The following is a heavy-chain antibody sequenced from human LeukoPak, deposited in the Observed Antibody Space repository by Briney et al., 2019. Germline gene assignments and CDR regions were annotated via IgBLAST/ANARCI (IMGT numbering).Heavy chain of an antibody. D-gene: IGHD3-22*01. CDR3: AKDQKDTYYYDSSGYYSTEPFDY. Sequence: GGSLRLSCLASGFSVNNDYMSWVRQAPGKGLEWVSVLHTNYNTYYADSVKGRFTISRDNSKNTLYLQMNSLRAEDTAVYYCAKDQKDTYYYDSSGYYSTEPFDYWGQGTLVTVSS. V-gene: IGHV3-66*03. CDR2: LHTNYNT. J-gene: IGHJ4*02. CDR1: GFSVNNDY.